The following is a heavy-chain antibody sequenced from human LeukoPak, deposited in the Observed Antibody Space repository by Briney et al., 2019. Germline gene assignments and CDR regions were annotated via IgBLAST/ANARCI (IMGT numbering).Heavy chain of an antibody. J-gene: IGHJ6*02. CDR1: GGSISSGGYS. D-gene: IGHD3-22*01. Sequence: SQTLSPTCAVSGGSISSGGYSWSWIRQPPGKGLEWIGYIYHSGSTYYNPSLKSRVTISVDRSKNQFSLKLSSVTAADTAVYYCAREPYYYDSSGYPVHYYGMDVWGQGTTVTVSS. CDR2: IYHSGST. V-gene: IGHV4-30-2*01. CDR3: AREPYYYDSSGYPVHYYGMDV.